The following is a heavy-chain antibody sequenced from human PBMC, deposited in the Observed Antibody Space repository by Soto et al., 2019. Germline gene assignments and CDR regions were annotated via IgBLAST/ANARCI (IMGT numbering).Heavy chain of an antibody. CDR3: ARLERYYGSPGWFDP. V-gene: IGHV4-39*01. CDR1: GGSISSFTYY. CDR2: VYYNENT. D-gene: IGHD1-1*01. J-gene: IGHJ5*02. Sequence: LSLTCSVSGGSISSFTYYWGWIRQPPGKGLEWIGTVYYNENTYYNPSLKSRVTITVDTAKNQFSLNLRSVTAADTAMYFCARLERYYGSPGWFDPWGPGTLVTAPQ.